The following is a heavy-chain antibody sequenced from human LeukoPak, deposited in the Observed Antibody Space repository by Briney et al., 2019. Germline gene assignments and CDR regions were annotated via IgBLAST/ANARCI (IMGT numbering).Heavy chain of an antibody. CDR3: ARDAPTSSHGDYSD. Sequence: SETLSLTCTVSGGSISSSSYYWGWIRQPPGKGLEWIGSIYYSGSTYYNPSLKSRVTISVDTSKNQFSLKLSSVTAADTAVYYCARDAPTSSHGDYSDWGRGALVTVSS. CDR2: IYYSGST. V-gene: IGHV4-39*02. J-gene: IGHJ4*02. D-gene: IGHD3-22*01. CDR1: GGSISSSSYY.